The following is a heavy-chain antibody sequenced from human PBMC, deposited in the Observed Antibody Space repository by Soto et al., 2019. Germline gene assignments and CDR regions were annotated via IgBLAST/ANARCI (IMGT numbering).Heavy chain of an antibody. Sequence: QVQLVHSGAEVKKPGSSVKVSCQPSGDTFNTYAIGWVRQAPGQGLEWMGRIIPILGFANYAQRFQGRVTITADKSTSTAYMEVTSLRSEDTAVYFCARERSTSTDPYSYSVAVWGKGTTVTVSS. D-gene: IGHD1-26*01. V-gene: IGHV1-69*04. J-gene: IGHJ6*03. CDR2: IIPILGFA. CDR3: ARERSTSTDPYSYSVAV. CDR1: GDTFNTYA.